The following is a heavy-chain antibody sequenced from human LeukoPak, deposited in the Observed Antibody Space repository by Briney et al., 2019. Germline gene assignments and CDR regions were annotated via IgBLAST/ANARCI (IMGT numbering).Heavy chain of an antibody. D-gene: IGHD3-3*01. J-gene: IGHJ6*03. CDR3: ARSLEYYDFWSGYPQRRNYYYYYYMDV. CDR2: IYYSGST. CDR1: GGSISSGGYY. V-gene: IGHV4-31*03. Sequence: PSQTLSLTCTVSGGSISSGGYYWSWIRQHPGKGLEWIGYIYYSGSTYYNPSLKSRVTISVDTSKNQFSLKLSSVTAADTAVYYCARSLEYYDFWSGYPQRRNYYYYYYMDVWGKGTTVTVSS.